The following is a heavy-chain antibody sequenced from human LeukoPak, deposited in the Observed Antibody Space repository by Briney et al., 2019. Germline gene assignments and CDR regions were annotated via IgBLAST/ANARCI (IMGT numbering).Heavy chain of an antibody. D-gene: IGHD2-21*01. CDR3: ARDPKVNAFDI. Sequence: ASVKVSCKASGYTFASYDINWVRQATGQGLEWMGWINPNSGGTNYAQKFQGRVTMTRDTSISTAYMELSRLRSDDTAVYYCARDPKVNAFDIWGQGTMVTVSS. J-gene: IGHJ3*02. V-gene: IGHV1-2*02. CDR1: GYTFASYD. CDR2: INPNSGGT.